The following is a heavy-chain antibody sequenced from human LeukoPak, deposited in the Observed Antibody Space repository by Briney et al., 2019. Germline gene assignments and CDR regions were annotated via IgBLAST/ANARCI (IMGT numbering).Heavy chain of an antibody. J-gene: IGHJ6*02. D-gene: IGHD3-22*01. V-gene: IGHV4-34*01. CDR1: GGSFSGYY. Sequence: PSETLSLTCAVYGGSFSGYYWSWIRQPPGKGLEWIGEINHSGSTNYNPSLKSRVTISVDTSKNQFSLKLSSVTAADTAVYYCAREGYYDSSGYSYYYGMDVWGQGTTVTVSS. CDR3: AREGYYDSSGYSYYYGMDV. CDR2: INHSGST.